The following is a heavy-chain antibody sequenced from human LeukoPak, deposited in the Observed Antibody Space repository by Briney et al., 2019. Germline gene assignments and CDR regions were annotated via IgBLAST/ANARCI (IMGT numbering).Heavy chain of an antibody. V-gene: IGHV3-21*01. CDR1: GFTFSSYS. CDR2: ISSSSSYI. J-gene: IGHJ5*02. CDR3: ARGSGNRDRDWFDP. Sequence: GGSLRLSCAASGFTFSSYSMNWVRQAPGKGLEWVSSISSSSSYIYYADSVKGRFTISRDNAKNSLYLQMNSLRAEDTAVYYCARGSGNRDRDWFDPWGQGTLVTVSS. D-gene: IGHD1-14*01.